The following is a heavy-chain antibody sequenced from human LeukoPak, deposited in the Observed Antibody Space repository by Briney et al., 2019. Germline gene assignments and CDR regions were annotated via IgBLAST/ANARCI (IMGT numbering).Heavy chain of an antibody. Sequence: PGGSLRLSCAASGFTFSSYAMSWVRQAPGKGLEWVSAISGSGGSTYYADSVKGRFTISRNNSKNTLNLQMNSLRAEGTAVFYCAKDTYSAKISLWGDWGQGTLVTVSS. V-gene: IGHV3-23*01. CDR2: ISGSGGST. D-gene: IGHD3-16*01. CDR1: GFTFSSYA. CDR3: AKDTYSAKISLWGD. J-gene: IGHJ4*02.